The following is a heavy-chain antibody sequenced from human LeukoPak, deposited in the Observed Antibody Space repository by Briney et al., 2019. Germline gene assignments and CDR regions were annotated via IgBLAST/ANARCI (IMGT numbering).Heavy chain of an antibody. J-gene: IGHJ4*02. Sequence: ASVKVSCKASGYTFTSYYMHWVRQAPGQELEWMGIINPSGGSTSYAQKFQGRVTMTRDTSTSTVYMELSSLRSEDTAVYYCARAPWTGYYQDWGQGTLVTVSS. CDR2: INPSGGST. D-gene: IGHD3/OR15-3a*01. V-gene: IGHV1-46*01. CDR1: GYTFTSYY. CDR3: ARAPWTGYYQD.